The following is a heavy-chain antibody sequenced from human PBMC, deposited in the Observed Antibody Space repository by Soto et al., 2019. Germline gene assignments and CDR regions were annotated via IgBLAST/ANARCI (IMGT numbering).Heavy chain of an antibody. D-gene: IGHD1-20*01. J-gene: IGHJ4*02. CDR3: ARSPVITAYYFDY. CDR2: IYKSGST. CDR1: GGSISSGDYY. V-gene: IGHV4-31*03. Sequence: SETLSLTCTVSGGSISSGDYYWNWIRQHPGKGLEWIGYIYKSGSTSYKQSLKSRNNKSLDTSNKQISLKLKSVTAADTALFYCARSPVITAYYFDYWGQGTLVTVSS.